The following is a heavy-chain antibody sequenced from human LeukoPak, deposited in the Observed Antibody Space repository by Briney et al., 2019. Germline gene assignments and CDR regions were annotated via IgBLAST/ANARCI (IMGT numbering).Heavy chain of an antibody. Sequence: GASVKVSCKASGYTSTSPDINWVRQATGRGLEWLGWMNPRDNTGYAQTFQGRVTLTRDKSINTAYMELRSLRSEDTAVYYCARYTQHYGFDIWGQGTMVTVSA. J-gene: IGHJ3*02. CDR2: MNPRDNT. V-gene: IGHV1-8*01. CDR1: GYTSTSPD. D-gene: IGHD3-3*02. CDR3: ARYTQHYGFDI.